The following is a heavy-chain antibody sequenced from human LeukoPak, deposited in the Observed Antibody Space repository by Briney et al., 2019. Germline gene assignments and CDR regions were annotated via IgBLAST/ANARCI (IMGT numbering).Heavy chain of an antibody. CDR1: GFTFDNYA. Sequence: GRSLRLSCTASGFTFDNYAVHWVRQAPGQGLEWVSGISWNSGNIGYADSVKGRFTISRDNAKNSLYLQMNSLRAEDMALYYCAKDISSGYYYPRFDYWGQGTLVTVSS. CDR2: ISWNSGNI. CDR3: AKDISSGYYYPRFDY. V-gene: IGHV3-9*03. J-gene: IGHJ4*02. D-gene: IGHD3-22*01.